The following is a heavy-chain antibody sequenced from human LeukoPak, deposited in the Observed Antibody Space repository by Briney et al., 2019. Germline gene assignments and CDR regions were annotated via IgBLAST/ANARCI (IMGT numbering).Heavy chain of an antibody. D-gene: IGHD6-13*01. J-gene: IGHJ6*02. Sequence: ASVKVSCKVSGYTLTELSMHWVRQAPGKGGEWRGGFDPEDGETIYAQKFQGRVTMTEDTSTDTAYMELSSLRSEDTAVYYCATSGYSDVYYYYGMDVWGQGTTVTVSS. CDR1: GYTLTELS. CDR2: FDPEDGET. CDR3: ATSGYSDVYYYYGMDV. V-gene: IGHV1-24*01.